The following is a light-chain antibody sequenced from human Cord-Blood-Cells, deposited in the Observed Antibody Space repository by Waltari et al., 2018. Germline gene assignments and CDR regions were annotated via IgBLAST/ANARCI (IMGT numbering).Light chain of an antibody. CDR3: SSYAGSNNLV. CDR1: SSAHGRYHS. CDR2: AGS. Sequence: QSALTQPPSASGSPGHSVTIACNGTSSAHGRYHSLPWYQQHPGTAPKLIIYAGSNRPSGVPDRFSGSKSGNTASLTVSGLQAEDEADYYCSSYAGSNNLVFGGGTKLTVL. J-gene: IGLJ3*02. V-gene: IGLV2-8*01.